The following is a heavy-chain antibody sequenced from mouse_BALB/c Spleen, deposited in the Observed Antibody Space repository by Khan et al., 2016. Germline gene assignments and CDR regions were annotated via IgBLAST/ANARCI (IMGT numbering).Heavy chain of an antibody. CDR2: IWGDGST. CDR3: ASYYDYDGGFAY. D-gene: IGHD2-4*01. V-gene: IGHV2-6-7*01. J-gene: IGHJ3*01. Sequence: VQLQESGPGLVAPSQSLSITCTVSGFSLTGFSVNWVRQPPGKGLEWLGAIWGDGSTDYNSALKSRLSFSKDDSKSQVFLKMNSLQTDDTARYFCASYYDYDGGFAYWGQGTLVTVSA. CDR1: GFSLTGFS.